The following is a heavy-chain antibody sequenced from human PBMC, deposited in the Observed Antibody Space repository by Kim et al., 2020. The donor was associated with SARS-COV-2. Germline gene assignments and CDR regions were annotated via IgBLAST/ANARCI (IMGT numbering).Heavy chain of an antibody. Sequence: SVKVSCKASGGTFSSYAISWVRQAPGQGLEWMGGIIPIFGTANYAQKFQGRVTITADESTSTAYMELSSLRSEDTAVYYCAREGGLQGSDYYYGMDVWGQGTTVTVSS. V-gene: IGHV1-69*13. J-gene: IGHJ6*02. CDR1: GGTFSSYA. CDR3: AREGGLQGSDYYYGMDV. D-gene: IGHD1-26*01. CDR2: IIPIFGTA.